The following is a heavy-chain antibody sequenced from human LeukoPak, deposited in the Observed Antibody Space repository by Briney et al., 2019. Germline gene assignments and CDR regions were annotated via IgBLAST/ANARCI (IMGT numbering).Heavy chain of an antibody. J-gene: IGHJ4*02. CDR3: AKDRQQLARTEYYFDY. V-gene: IGHV3-7*03. CDR2: IKQDGSEK. D-gene: IGHD6-13*01. Sequence: GGSLRLSCAASGFTFSSYWMSWVRQAPGKGLEWVANIKQDGSEKYYVDSVKGRFTISRDNAKNSLYLQMNSLRAEDTAVYYCAKDRQQLARTEYYFDYWGQGTLVTVSS. CDR1: GFTFSSYW.